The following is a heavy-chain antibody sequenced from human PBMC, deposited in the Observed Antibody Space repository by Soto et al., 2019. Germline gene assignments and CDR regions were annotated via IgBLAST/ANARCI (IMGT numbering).Heavy chain of an antibody. D-gene: IGHD2-2*01. CDR2: ISDSGGST. J-gene: IGHJ6*02. Sequence: EVQLLEFGGGLVQPGGSLRLSCAASGFTFSSYAMTWVRQAPGKGLEWVSAISDSGGSTYYADSVKGRFTISRDNSKSTLYLQMNSLRAEDMAIYYCAIPVHVGPHYHYGMDVWGQGTTVTVSS. V-gene: IGHV3-23*01. CDR1: GFTFSSYA. CDR3: AIPVHVGPHYHYGMDV.